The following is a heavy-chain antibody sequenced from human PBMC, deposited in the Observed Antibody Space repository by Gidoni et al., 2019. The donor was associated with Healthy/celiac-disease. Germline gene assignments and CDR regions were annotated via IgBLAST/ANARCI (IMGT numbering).Heavy chain of an antibody. D-gene: IGHD4-17*01. CDR2: LNSDGSST. V-gene: IGHV3-74*01. CDR1: GCSSMSYW. J-gene: IGHJ2*01. Sequence: EVQLVESGGGLVQPGGSLRLSCAASGCSSMSYWMHCVRQAPGKGLVWVSRLNSDGSSTRCADSVKGRFTISSDNAKNTLYLQIHRLGAQGTAVYYCASDPLRCHYWYFDLWGRGTLVTVSS. CDR3: ASDPLRCHYWYFDL.